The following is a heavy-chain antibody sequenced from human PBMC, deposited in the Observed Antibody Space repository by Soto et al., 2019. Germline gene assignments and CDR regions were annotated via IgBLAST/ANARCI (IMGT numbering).Heavy chain of an antibody. V-gene: IGHV3-64D*06. CDR2: ISPQGGST. J-gene: IGHJ4*02. CDR1: GFAFSSYA. Sequence: GGSLRLSCSASGFAFSSYAMHWVRQTPGKGLEYVSAISPQGGSTYYADSVKGRFTISRDDSKNTVYLQMSSLRPDDTAVYYCVNMMIARGGFDFWGQGTLVTVSS. D-gene: IGHD2-21*01. CDR3: VNMMIARGGFDF.